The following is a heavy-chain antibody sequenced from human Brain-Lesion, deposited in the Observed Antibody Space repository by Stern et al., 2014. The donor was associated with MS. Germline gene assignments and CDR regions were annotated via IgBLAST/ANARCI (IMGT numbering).Heavy chain of an antibody. CDR3: ARTGDDFGDYSLSY. CDR1: GGSINTNNYY. J-gene: IGHJ4*02. CDR2: IYSSGST. D-gene: IGHD4-17*01. Sequence: VQLEESGPGLVKPSETLSLTCTVSGGSINTNNYYWGWIRPPPGKGLEWIGNIYSSGSTFYSPSLKSRVTMSVATPKTRFSLKLSSVTAADTAVYYCARTGDDFGDYSLSYGGQGTLVTVSS. V-gene: IGHV4-39*01.